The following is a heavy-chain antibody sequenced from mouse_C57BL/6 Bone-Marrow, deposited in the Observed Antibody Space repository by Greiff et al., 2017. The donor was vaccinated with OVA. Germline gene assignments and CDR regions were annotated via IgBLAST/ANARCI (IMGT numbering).Heavy chain of an antibody. D-gene: IGHD2-2*01. J-gene: IGHJ3*01. Sequence: VQLQESGAELARPGASVKLSCKASGYTFTSYGISWVKQRTGQGLEWIGEIYPRSGNTYYNEKFKGKATLTADKSSSTAYIELRSLTSEDSAVCFCARRGLRRKAWFAYWGQGTLVTVSA. CDR3: ARRGLRRKAWFAY. CDR2: IYPRSGNT. V-gene: IGHV1-81*01. CDR1: GYTFTSYG.